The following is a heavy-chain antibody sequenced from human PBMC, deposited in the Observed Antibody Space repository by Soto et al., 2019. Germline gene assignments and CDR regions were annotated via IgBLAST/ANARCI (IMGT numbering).Heavy chain of an antibody. J-gene: IGHJ4*02. CDR2: IIPIFGTA. Sequence: QVQLVQSGAEVKKPGSSVKVSCKASGGTFSSYAISWVRQAPGQGLEWMGGIIPIFGTANYAQKFQGRVTITADESTSTASMEVSSLRSEDTAVYYCARAREELLPEYYFDYWGQGTLVTVSP. V-gene: IGHV1-69*01. D-gene: IGHD1-26*01. CDR1: GGTFSSYA. CDR3: ARAREELLPEYYFDY.